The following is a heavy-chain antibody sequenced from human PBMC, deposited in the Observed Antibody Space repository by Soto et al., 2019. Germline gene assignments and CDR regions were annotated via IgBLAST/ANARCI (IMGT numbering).Heavy chain of an antibody. V-gene: IGHV3-23*01. D-gene: IGHD3-3*01. CDR3: VKGEWKGDV. Sequence: EVPLLESGGGLVQPGGSLRLSCAASGFTFSTYAMNWVRQAPGNGLEWVSAISGSGGSIHYADSVKGRFTISRDNSKNKLYLQMNSPRDEDTAVYHCVKGEWKGDVSGQGTRVTVSS. CDR2: ISGSGGSI. J-gene: IGHJ6*02. CDR1: GFTFSTYA.